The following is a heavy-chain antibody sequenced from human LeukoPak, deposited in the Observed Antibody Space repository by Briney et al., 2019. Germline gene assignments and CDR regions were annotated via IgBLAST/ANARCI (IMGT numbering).Heavy chain of an antibody. Sequence: GASVNVSCKASGYTFTIYGISWVRQAPGQGLEWMGWISAYNGNTNYAQKLQGRVTMTTDTSTSTAYMELRSLRSDDTAVYYCARGALLRFLEWSTPLNWFDPGGQGTLVTVS. J-gene: IGHJ5*02. D-gene: IGHD3-3*01. V-gene: IGHV1-18*01. CDR1: GYTFTIYG. CDR3: ARGALLRFLEWSTPLNWFDP. CDR2: ISAYNGNT.